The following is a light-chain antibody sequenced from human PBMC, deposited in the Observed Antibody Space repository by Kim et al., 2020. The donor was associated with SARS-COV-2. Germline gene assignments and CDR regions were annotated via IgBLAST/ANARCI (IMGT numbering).Light chain of an antibody. J-gene: IGKJ1*01. CDR3: QQSNTSPWT. CDR1: HDVRDW. CDR2: SVS. V-gene: IGKV1-12*01. Sequence: DILMTQSPSSVAASIGDRVTITCRASHDVRDWLAWYQHKPGKAPKLLIYSVSTLRSGVPPRFSGGRSGTDFTLTINGLQPDDFATYFCQQSNTSPWTFGPETKVDIK.